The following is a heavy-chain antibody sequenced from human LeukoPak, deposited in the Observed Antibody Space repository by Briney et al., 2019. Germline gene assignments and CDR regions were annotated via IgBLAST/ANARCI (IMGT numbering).Heavy chain of an antibody. CDR2: INHSGST. J-gene: IGHJ4*02. D-gene: IGHD2-15*01. V-gene: IGHV4-34*01. CDR1: GGSFSGYY. Sequence: SETLSLTCAVYGGSFSGYYWSWIRQPPGKGLEWIGEINHSGSTNYNPSLKSRVTISVDTSKNQFSLKLSSVAAADTAVYYCARGQEDIVVVVAATETTHDYGDYWGQGTLVTVSS. CDR3: ARGQEDIVVVVAATETTHDYGDY.